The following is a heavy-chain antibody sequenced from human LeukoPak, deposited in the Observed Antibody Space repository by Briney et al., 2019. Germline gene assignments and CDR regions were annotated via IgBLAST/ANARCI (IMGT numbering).Heavy chain of an antibody. Sequence: SETLSLTCTVSGGSISSGGYYWSWIRQHPGKGLEWIGYIYYSGSTYYNPSLKSRVTISVDTSKNQFSLKLSSVTAADTAVYYCARSWAGRWEPLDYWGQGTLVTVSS. CDR2: IYYSGST. J-gene: IGHJ4*02. CDR1: GGSISSGGYY. D-gene: IGHD1-26*01. V-gene: IGHV4-31*03. CDR3: ARSWAGRWEPLDY.